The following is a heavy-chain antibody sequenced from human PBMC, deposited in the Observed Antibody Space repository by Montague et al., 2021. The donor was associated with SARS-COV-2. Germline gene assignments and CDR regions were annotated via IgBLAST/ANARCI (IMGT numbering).Heavy chain of an antibody. CDR3: ARRKSFDWLLIPKVGYYCMDD. CDR1: GGSISSYY. V-gene: IGHV4-59*08. D-gene: IGHD3-9*01. J-gene: IGHJ6*02. Sequence: ETLSLTCTVSGGSISSYYWSWIRQPPGKGLEWIGYIYYSGSTNYNPPLKSRVTISVDTSKNQFSLKLSSVTAADTAVDYCARRKSFDWLLIPKVGYYCMDDWGQGTTVTVSS. CDR2: IYYSGST.